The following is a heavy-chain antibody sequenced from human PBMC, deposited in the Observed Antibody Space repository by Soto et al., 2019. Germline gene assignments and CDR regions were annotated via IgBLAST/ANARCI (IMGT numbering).Heavy chain of an antibody. CDR1: GFTFTSSA. CDR2: IVVGSGNT. Sequence: QMQLVQSGPEVKKPGTSVKVSCKASGFTFTSSAVQWVRQARGQRLEWIGWIVVGSGNTNYAQKVQERVTITRDMSTSTAYMELSSLRSEDTAVYYCAAVGYSYGPTEFDYWGQGTLVTVSS. CDR3: AAVGYSYGPTEFDY. J-gene: IGHJ4*02. D-gene: IGHD5-18*01. V-gene: IGHV1-58*01.